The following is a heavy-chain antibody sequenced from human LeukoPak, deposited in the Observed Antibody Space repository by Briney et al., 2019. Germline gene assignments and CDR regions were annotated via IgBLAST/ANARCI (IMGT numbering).Heavy chain of an antibody. J-gene: IGHJ2*01. CDR2: ISAYNGNT. D-gene: IGHD5-18*01. Sequence: GASVKVPCKASGYTFTSYGISWVRQAPGQGLEWMEWISAYNGNTNYAQKLQGRVTMTTDTSTSTAYMELRSLRSDDTAVYYCARDRIQLWSGYWYFDLWGRGTLVTVSS. CDR3: ARDRIQLWSGYWYFDL. V-gene: IGHV1-18*04. CDR1: GYTFTSYG.